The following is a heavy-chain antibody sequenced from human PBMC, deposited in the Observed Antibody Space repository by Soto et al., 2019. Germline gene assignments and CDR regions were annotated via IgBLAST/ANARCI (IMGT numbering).Heavy chain of an antibody. V-gene: IGHV3-33*01. D-gene: IGHD4-4*01. J-gene: IGHJ5*02. CDR2: IWYDGSNK. CDR1: GFTFSSYG. Sequence: QVQLVESGGGVVQPGRSLRLSCAASGFTFSSYGMHWVRQAPGKGLEWVAVIWYDGSNKYYADSVKGRFTISRDNSKNTLYLHMNSLRAEDTAVYYCARAYYSNYDNWFDPWGQGTLVTVSS. CDR3: ARAYYSNYDNWFDP.